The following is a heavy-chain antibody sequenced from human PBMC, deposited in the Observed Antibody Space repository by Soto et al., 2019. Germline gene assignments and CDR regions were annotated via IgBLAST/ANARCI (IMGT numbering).Heavy chain of an antibody. V-gene: IGHV4-39*01. CDR2: RYYSGSS. CDR1: GGSITSSEYY. CDR3: ASPPFNRSHADS. Sequence: SETLSLTCTVAGGSITSSEYYWAWIRQPPGKGRQFVGTRYYSGSSYSNPSLKSRRSMCVDTSKNQCSLTMKSVTAADTGVYYCASPPFNRSHADSWGQGVLVTVSS. D-gene: IGHD1-26*01. J-gene: IGHJ4*02.